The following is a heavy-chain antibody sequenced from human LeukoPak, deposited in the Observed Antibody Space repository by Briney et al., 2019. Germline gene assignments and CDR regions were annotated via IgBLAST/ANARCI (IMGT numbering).Heavy chain of an antibody. V-gene: IGHV1-24*01. CDR2: FDPEDGET. CDR3: ATSLEAIGWESDSDAYFQH. Sequence: GASVKVSCKVSGYTLTELSMHWVRQAPGKGLEWMGGFDPEDGETIYAQKFQGRVTMTEDTSTDTAYMELSSLRPEDTAVYYCATSLEAIGWESDSDAYFQHWGQGTLVTVSS. D-gene: IGHD1-26*01. J-gene: IGHJ1*01. CDR1: GYTLTELS.